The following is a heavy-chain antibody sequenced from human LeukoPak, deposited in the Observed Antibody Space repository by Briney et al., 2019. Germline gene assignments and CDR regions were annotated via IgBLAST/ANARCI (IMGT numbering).Heavy chain of an antibody. Sequence: GGSLRLSCAASGFTFSTYGMSWVRQAPGKGLEWVSAISVSGGSTYYADSVKGRFTISRDNSKNTLYLQMNSLRAEDTAVYYCSKEVQSYYDSGGDQTWYYYYMDVWGKGTTVTVSS. V-gene: IGHV3-23*01. J-gene: IGHJ6*03. CDR3: SKEVQSYYDSGGDQTWYYYYMDV. CDR2: ISVSGGST. D-gene: IGHD3-22*01. CDR1: GFTFSTYG.